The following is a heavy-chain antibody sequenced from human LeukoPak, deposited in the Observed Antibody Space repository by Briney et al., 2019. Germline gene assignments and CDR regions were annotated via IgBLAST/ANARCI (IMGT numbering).Heavy chain of an antibody. D-gene: IGHD5-18*01. J-gene: IGHJ5*02. CDR2: IRYDGSNK. V-gene: IGHV3-30*02. CDR3: ARGLSGYSYSWAIPYNWFDP. CDR1: GFTFSSYG. Sequence: GGSLRLSCAASGFTFSSYGMHWVRQAPGKGLEWVAFIRYDGSNKYYADSVKGRFTISRDNSKNTLYLQMNSLRAEDTAVYYCARGLSGYSYSWAIPYNWFDPWGQGTLVTVSS.